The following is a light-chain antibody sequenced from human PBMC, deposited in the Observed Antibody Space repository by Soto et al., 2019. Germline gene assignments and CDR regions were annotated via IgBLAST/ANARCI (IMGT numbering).Light chain of an antibody. Sequence: EIVLTQSPATLSLSPGDRATLSCRASHSVSSYLAWYQQRPGQAPRLLIYDVSNRATGIPARFSGSGSGTDFNLTISSLEPEDFATYYCQQYHGFPYTFGQGTKVEIK. V-gene: IGKV3-11*01. CDR2: DVS. CDR1: HSVSSY. CDR3: QQYHGFPYT. J-gene: IGKJ2*01.